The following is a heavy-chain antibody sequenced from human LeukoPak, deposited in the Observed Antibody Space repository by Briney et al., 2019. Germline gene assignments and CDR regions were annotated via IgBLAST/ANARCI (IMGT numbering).Heavy chain of an antibody. CDR3: AGEYAAPAGY. Sequence: GGSLRLSCAASGFTVSSNYMSWVRQAPGKGLEWVSVIYSDGSTYYADSVMGRFTISRDNSKNTLYLQMNSLRAEDTAVYYCAGEYAAPAGYWGQGTLVTASS. CDR1: GFTVSSNY. V-gene: IGHV3-66*01. CDR2: IYSDGST. D-gene: IGHD1-1*01. J-gene: IGHJ4*02.